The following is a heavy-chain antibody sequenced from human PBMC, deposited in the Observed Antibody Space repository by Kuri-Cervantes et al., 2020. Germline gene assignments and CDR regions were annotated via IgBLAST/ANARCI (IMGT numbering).Heavy chain of an antibody. CDR2: MNPNSGNT. CDR1: GYTFTSYD. Sequence: GESLKISCKASGYTFTSYDINWVRQATGQGLEWMGWMNPNSGNTGYAQKFQGRVTMTRNTSISTAYMELSSLRSEDTAVYYCARTWIQLWLGWFDPWGQGTLVTVSS. V-gene: IGHV1-8*01. D-gene: IGHD5-18*01. J-gene: IGHJ5*02. CDR3: ARTWIQLWLGWFDP.